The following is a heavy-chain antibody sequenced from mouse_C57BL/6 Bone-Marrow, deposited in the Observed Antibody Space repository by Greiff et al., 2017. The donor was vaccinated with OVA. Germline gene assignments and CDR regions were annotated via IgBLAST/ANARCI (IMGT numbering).Heavy chain of an antibody. J-gene: IGHJ3*01. CDR2: FYPRSGNT. CDR3: ARGIYYDYFFAY. CDR1: GYTFTSYG. Sequence: QVQLQQSGAELARPGASVKLSCKASGYTFTSYGISWVKQRTGQGLEWIGEFYPRSGNTYYNEKFKGKATLTADKSSSTASMELRRLTSEDSSVYFCARGIYYDYFFAYWGRGNLVTVSA. V-gene: IGHV1-81*01. D-gene: IGHD2-4*01.